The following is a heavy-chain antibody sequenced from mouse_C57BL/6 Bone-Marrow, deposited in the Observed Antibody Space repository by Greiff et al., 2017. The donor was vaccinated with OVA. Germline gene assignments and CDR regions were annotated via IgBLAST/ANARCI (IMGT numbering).Heavy chain of an antibody. CDR1: GYTFTDYY. CDR3: ARPRYDYDEAWFAY. D-gene: IGHD2-4*01. Sequence: QLQQSGPELVKPGASVKISCKASGYTFTDYYMNWVKQSHGKSLEWIGDINPNNGGTSYNQKFKGKATLTVDKSSSTAYMELRSLTSEDSAVYYCARPRYDYDEAWFAYWGQGTLVTVS. V-gene: IGHV1-26*01. CDR2: INPNNGGT. J-gene: IGHJ3*01.